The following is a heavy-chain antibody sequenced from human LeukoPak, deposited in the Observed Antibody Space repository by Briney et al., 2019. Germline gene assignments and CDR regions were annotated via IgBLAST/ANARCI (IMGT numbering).Heavy chain of an antibody. D-gene: IGHD6-13*01. CDR2: ISSSSSYI. V-gene: IGHV3-21*01. CDR3: ARLLGSSWYVVDY. CDR1: GFTFKTYT. J-gene: IGHJ4*02. Sequence: PGGSLRLSCAASGFTFKTYTMHWVRQAPGMGLEWVSSISSSSSYIFYADSVKGRFTISRDNAKNSLYLQMSSLRAEDAAVYYCARLLGSSWYVVDYWGQGTLVTVSS.